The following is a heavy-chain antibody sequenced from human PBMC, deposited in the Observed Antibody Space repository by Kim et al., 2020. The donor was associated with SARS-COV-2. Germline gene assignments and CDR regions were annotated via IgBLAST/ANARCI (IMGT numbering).Heavy chain of an antibody. CDR2: ISGSGGST. J-gene: IGHJ6*02. CDR1: GFTFSSYA. D-gene: IGHD3-10*01. V-gene: IGHV3-23*01. CDR3: AKDHVLLWFGELSGMDV. Sequence: GGSLRLSCAASGFTFSSYAMSWVRQAPGNGLEWVSAISGSGGSTYYADSVKGRFTISRDNSKNTLYLQMNSLRAEDTAVYYCAKDHVLLWFGELSGMDVWGQGTTVTVSS.